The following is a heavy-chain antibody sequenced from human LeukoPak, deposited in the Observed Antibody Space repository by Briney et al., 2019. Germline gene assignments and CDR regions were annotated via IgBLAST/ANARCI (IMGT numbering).Heavy chain of an antibody. CDR3: ARDPVVRGVINNWFDP. CDR2: SSSYI. V-gene: IGHV3-21*01. Sequence: SSSYIYYADSVKGRFTISRDNAKNSLYLQMNSLRAEDTAVYYCARDPVVRGVINNWFDPWGQGTLVTVSS. D-gene: IGHD3-10*01. J-gene: IGHJ5*02.